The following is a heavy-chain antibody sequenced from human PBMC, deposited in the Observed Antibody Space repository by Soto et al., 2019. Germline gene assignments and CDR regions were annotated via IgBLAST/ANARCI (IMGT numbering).Heavy chain of an antibody. CDR1: GYTFTSYA. J-gene: IGHJ4*02. Sequence: ASVKVSCKASGYTFTSYAMHWVRQAPGQRLEWMGWINAGNGNTKYSQKFQGRVTITRDTSASTAYMELSSLRSEDTAVYYCASVGIYSSSWYQWFYWGQGTLVTVSS. V-gene: IGHV1-3*01. CDR3: ASVGIYSSSWYQWFY. CDR2: INAGNGNT. D-gene: IGHD6-13*01.